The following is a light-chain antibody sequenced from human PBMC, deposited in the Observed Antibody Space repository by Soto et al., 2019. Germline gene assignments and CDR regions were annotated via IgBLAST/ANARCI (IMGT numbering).Light chain of an antibody. Sequence: DIVMTQTPLSLSVTPGQPASISCKSSQSLLGSDGKTYLSWYLXKQGHPPQLXIFEVSNHFSGVSDRFSGSGSGTDLTMKISRVEAEDGGVYYRMQSVQFPRTFGGGTKVDIK. J-gene: IGKJ4*01. CDR2: EVS. V-gene: IGKV2D-29*01. CDR3: MQSVQFPRT. CDR1: QSLLGSDGKTY.